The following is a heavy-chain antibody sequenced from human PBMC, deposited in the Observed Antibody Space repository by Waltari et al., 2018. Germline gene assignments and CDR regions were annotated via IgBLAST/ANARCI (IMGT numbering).Heavy chain of an antibody. CDR1: GASVSGGSYF. D-gene: IGHD3-22*01. CDR2: IYTTGPT. CDR3: ARSGYDSTEGWLDP. Sequence: QVQLQESGPGLVKPSQTLSLTCTVSGASVSGGSYFGNWIRQPAGKGLEWIARIYTTGPTDYNPSLQSRVTISADTSKNELSLKMSSVTAADTAVYYCARSGYDSTEGWLDPWGPGTLVTVSS. J-gene: IGHJ5*02. V-gene: IGHV4-61*02.